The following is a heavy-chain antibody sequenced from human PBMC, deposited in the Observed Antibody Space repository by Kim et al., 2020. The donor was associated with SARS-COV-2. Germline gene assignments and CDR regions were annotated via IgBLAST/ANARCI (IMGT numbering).Heavy chain of an antibody. Sequence: SVKVSCKASGGTSSSYAISWVRQAPGQGLEWMGRIIPILGIANYAQKFQGRVTITADKSTSTAYMELSSLRSEDTAVYYCARVRYSSSPYYYYYYMDVWGKGTTVTVSS. CDR3: ARVRYSSSPYYYYYYMDV. J-gene: IGHJ6*03. CDR2: IIPILGIA. CDR1: GGTSSSYA. V-gene: IGHV1-69*04. D-gene: IGHD6-6*01.